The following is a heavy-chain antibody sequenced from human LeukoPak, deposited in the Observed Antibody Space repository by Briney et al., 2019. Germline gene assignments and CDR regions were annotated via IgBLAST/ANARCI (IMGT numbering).Heavy chain of an antibody. V-gene: IGHV4-34*01. J-gene: IGHJ4*02. CDR1: GGSISSYY. CDR2: INHSGST. CDR3: ARGFDGTFDSSGYYVDY. D-gene: IGHD3-22*01. Sequence: PSETLSLTCTVSGGSISSYYWSWIRQPPGKGLEWIGEINHSGSTNYNPSLKSRVTISVDTSKNQFSLKLRSVTAADTAVYYRARGFDGTFDSSGYYVDYWGQGTLVTVSS.